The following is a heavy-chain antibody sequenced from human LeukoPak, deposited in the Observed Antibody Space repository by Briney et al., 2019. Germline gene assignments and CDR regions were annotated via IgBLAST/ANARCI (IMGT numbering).Heavy chain of an antibody. CDR1: GFTFSNYN. D-gene: IGHD6-13*01. CDR2: ISSSTSTI. CDR3: ARGIAAGGNPNWFDP. V-gene: IGHV3-48*01. Sequence: GGSLRLSCAASGFTFSNYNMNWVRQAPGKGLEWVSYISSSTSTIYYADSVKGRFTISRDNAKNSLYLQMNSLRAEDTAVYYCARGIAAGGNPNWFDPWGQGTLVTVSS. J-gene: IGHJ5*02.